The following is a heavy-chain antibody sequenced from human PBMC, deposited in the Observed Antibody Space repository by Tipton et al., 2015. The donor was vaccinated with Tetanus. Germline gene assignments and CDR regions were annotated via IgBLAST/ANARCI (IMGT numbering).Heavy chain of an antibody. CDR3: ARGPTVTTAHYYYGMDV. D-gene: IGHD4-11*01. CDR2: VSKDGNNI. J-gene: IGHJ6*02. V-gene: IGHV3-30*03. Sequence: SLRLSCAGSGFNFGGFGMHWVRQAPGKGLEWVAVVSKDGNNIQYGDSVKGRFTISRDNSKNTVYLQMNSLGYEDTAVYYCARGPTVTTAHYYYGMDVWGQGTTVTVSS. CDR1: GFNFGGFG.